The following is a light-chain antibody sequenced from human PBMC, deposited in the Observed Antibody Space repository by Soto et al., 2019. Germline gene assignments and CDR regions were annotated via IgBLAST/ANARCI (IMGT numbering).Light chain of an antibody. CDR2: AAS. Sequence: DIQVTQSPSSVSASVGDRVTITCRASQGISTYLAWYQQKPRKAPKLLIYAASTLQSGVPSRFSGSGSGTDFTLTISSLQPEDFATYYCQQLNSYPITFGQGTRLEIK. CDR1: QGISTY. CDR3: QQLNSYPIT. J-gene: IGKJ5*01. V-gene: IGKV1-9*01.